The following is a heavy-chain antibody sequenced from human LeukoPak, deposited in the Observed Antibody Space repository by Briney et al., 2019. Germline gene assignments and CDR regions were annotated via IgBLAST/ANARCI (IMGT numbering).Heavy chain of an antibody. V-gene: IGHV4-4*07. CDR2: ISGSGST. J-gene: IGHJ4*02. CDR3: ARHGEEKLLWFGELYFDY. Sequence: PSETLSLTCSVSGDSISYFYWSWIRQAAGKGLEWIGRISGSGSTDYNASLKSRVTMSVDTSKNQLSLKVISVTAADTAVYYCARHGEEKLLWFGELYFDYWGQGTLVTVSS. CDR1: GDSISYFY. D-gene: IGHD3-10*01.